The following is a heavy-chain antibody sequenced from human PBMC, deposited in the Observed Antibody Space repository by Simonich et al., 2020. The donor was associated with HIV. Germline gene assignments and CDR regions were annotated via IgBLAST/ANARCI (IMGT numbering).Heavy chain of an antibody. CDR2: ISYDGSNK. J-gene: IGHJ4*02. CDR1: GFTFSSYA. Sequence: QVQLVESGGGVVQPGRSLRLSCAASGFTFSSYAMPWVRQAPGKGREWVAVISYDGSNKYYADSVKGRFTISRDNSKNTLYLQMNSLRAEDTAVYYCASGGSISSVWADDYWGQGTLVTVSS. V-gene: IGHV3-30*07. D-gene: IGHD3-16*01. CDR3: ASGGSISSVWADDY.